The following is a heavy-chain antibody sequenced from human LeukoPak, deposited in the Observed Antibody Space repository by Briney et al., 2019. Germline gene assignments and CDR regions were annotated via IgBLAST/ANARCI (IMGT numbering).Heavy chain of an antibody. CDR3: RVLGTSRYCSGDCYYYGMDV. J-gene: IGHJ6*02. CDR1: GYTFTSYG. Sequence: ASVKVSCKASGYTFTSYGISWVRQAPGQGLEWMGWISAYNGNTNYAQKLQGRVTMTEDTSTDTAYMELSSLRSEDTAVYYCRVLGTSRYCSGDCYYYGMDVWGQGTTVTVSS. D-gene: IGHD2-15*01. V-gene: IGHV1-18*01. CDR2: ISAYNGNT.